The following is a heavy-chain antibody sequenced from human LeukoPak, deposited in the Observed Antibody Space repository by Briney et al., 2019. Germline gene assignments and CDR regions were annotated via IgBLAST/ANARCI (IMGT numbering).Heavy chain of an antibody. V-gene: IGHV1-46*01. CDR3: ARVYRPRAWFDP. CDR1: GYTFTSYY. CDR2: INPSGGST. Sequence: GASVTVSFTASGYTFTSYYMHWVRQAPGQGLEWMGIINPSGGSTSYAQKFQGRVTMTRDTSTSTVYMELSSLRSEDTAVYYCARVYRPRAWFDPWGQGTLVTVSS. J-gene: IGHJ5*02. D-gene: IGHD3-16*02.